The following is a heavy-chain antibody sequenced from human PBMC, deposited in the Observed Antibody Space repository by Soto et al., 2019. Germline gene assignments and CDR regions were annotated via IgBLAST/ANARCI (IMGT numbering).Heavy chain of an antibody. D-gene: IGHD2-21*01. CDR3: ARDAYGMDV. V-gene: IGHV3-30*04. CDR1: GFTFSNYA. CDR2: ISYDGRNR. Sequence: QEQLVESGGGVVQPERSLTLSCAGSGFTFSNYAMHWVRQAPGKGLEWVAVISYDGRNRYYADSVKGRFTISRGNSKNTVYVQMNSLRAEDTAVYYCARDAYGMDVWGQGTTVTVSS. J-gene: IGHJ6*02.